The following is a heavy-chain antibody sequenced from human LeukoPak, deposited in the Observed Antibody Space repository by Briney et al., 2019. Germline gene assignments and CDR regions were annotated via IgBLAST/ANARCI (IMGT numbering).Heavy chain of an antibody. J-gene: IGHJ4*02. CDR2: IIPILGIA. CDR3: ARDMGDEDFWRLIRY. D-gene: IGHD3-3*01. V-gene: IGHV1-69*04. Sequence: ASVKVSCKASGGTFSSYAISWVRQAPGQGLEWMGRIIPILGIANYAQKFQGRVTITADKSTSTAYMELSSLRSEDTAVYYCARDMGDEDFWRLIRYWGQGTLVTVSS. CDR1: GGTFSSYA.